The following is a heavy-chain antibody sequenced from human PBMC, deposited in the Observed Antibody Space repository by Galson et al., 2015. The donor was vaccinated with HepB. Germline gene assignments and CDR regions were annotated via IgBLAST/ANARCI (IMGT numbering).Heavy chain of an antibody. CDR1: GDSVSSNSAA. D-gene: IGHD3-10*01. CDR2: TYYRSKWYN. CDR3: ARELFLGTYYYGSGSYYLLSSYGMDV. Sequence: CAISGDSVSSNSAAWNWIRQSPSRGLEWLGRTYYRSKWYNDYAVSVKSRITINPDTSKNQFSLQLNSVTPEDTAVYYCARELFLGTYYYGSGSYYLLSSYGMDVWGQGTTVTVSS. J-gene: IGHJ6*02. V-gene: IGHV6-1*01.